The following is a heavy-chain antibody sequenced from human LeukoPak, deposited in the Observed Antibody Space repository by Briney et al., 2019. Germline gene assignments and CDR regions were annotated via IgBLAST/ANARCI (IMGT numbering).Heavy chain of an antibody. V-gene: IGHV1-2*02. CDR3: ARDAAYCGGDCYPLDY. D-gene: IGHD2-21*02. Sequence: ASVKVSCKASGYTFTGYYMHWVRQAPGQGLEWMGWINPNSGGTNYAQKFQGRVTMTRDTSISTAYMELSRLRSDDTAVYYCARDAAYCGGDCYPLDYWGQGTLVTVSS. CDR2: INPNSGGT. CDR1: GYTFTGYY. J-gene: IGHJ4*02.